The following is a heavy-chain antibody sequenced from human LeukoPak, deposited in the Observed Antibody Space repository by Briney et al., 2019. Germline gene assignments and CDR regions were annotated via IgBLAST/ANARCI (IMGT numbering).Heavy chain of an antibody. Sequence: PSETLSLTCAVSGGSISSGGYSWSWIRQPPGKGLEWIGYIYHSGSTYYNPSLKSRVTISVDRSKNQFSLKLSSVTAADTAVYYCARVLGYCSGGSCYSHYYYGMDVWGQGTTVTVSS. D-gene: IGHD2-15*01. J-gene: IGHJ6*02. CDR1: GGSISSGGYS. V-gene: IGHV4-30-2*01. CDR3: ARVLGYCSGGSCYSHYYYGMDV. CDR2: IYHSGST.